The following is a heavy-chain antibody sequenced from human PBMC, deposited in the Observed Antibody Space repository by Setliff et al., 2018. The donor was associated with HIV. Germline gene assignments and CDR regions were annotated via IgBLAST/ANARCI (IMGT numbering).Heavy chain of an antibody. D-gene: IGHD2-15*01. CDR1: GGSISSSSYY. J-gene: IGHJ4*02. CDR2: IYYSGST. V-gene: IGHV4-39*07. CDR3: ARGSGRFCSGGRCSAFDY. Sequence: SETLSLTCTASGGSISSSSYYWGWIRQPPGKGLEWIGSIYYSGSTYYNPSLKSRVTISVDTSQNQFSLRLSSVTAADTAVYYCARGSGRFCSGGRCSAFDYWGQGTQVTVSS.